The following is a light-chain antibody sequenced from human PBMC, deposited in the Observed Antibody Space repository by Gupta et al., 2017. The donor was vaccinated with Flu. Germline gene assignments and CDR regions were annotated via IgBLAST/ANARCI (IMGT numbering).Light chain of an antibody. V-gene: IGKV1-39*01. CDR2: AAS. Sequence: IQIIDSPSSHSAYVADRVTNTCRPSQSMSSYLIWYHQKPGKAPVLLIYAASSLHSGVPYRFSGSGSGTDFTLTITGLQPEDFATYYCQQSDSAPPTFGQGTKVEIK. CDR3: QQSDSAPPT. CDR1: QSMSSY. J-gene: IGKJ1*01.